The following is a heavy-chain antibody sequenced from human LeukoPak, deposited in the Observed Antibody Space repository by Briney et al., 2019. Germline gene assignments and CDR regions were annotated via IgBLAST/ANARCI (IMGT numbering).Heavy chain of an antibody. CDR1: GFTFSSYA. V-gene: IGHV3-30*02. D-gene: IGHD3-10*01. CDR2: IRFDGSSK. J-gene: IGHJ4*02. CDR3: GRELDGSVDY. Sequence: PGGSLRLSCTASGFTFSSYAMDWVRRAPGKGLEWVAFIRFDGSSKYYADSVKGRFTISRDNSKNTLYLQMNSLSPDDTAVYYCGRELDGSVDYWGQGTLVTVSS.